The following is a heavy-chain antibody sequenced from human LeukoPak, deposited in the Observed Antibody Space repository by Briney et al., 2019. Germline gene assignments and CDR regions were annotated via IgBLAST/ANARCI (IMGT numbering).Heavy chain of an antibody. CDR1: GFTFSSYS. V-gene: IGHV3-48*01. CDR3: ARDGTDSSGPIFDY. D-gene: IGHD6-19*01. J-gene: IGHJ4*02. Sequence: GGSLRLSCAASGFTFSSYSMNWVRQAPGEGLEWVSYISSLSGTIYYADSVKGRFTISRDNAKNSLYLQMNSLRAEDTTVYYCARDGTDSSGPIFDYWGQGTLVTVSS. CDR2: ISSLSGTI.